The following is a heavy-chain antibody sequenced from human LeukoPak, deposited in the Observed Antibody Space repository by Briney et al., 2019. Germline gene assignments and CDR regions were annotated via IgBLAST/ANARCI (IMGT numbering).Heavy chain of an antibody. V-gene: IGHV3-66*01. CDR2: IYSGGSA. Sequence: GGSLRLSCAASGFTLSIKYMSWVRQAPGKGLEWVSEIYSGGSALYADSAEGRFTISRDNSKNTLYFQLHSMRADDTAVFFCARVSDDYYDYGPQGIYFDYWGQGTLVAVSS. D-gene: IGHD4-17*01. CDR1: GFTLSIKY. J-gene: IGHJ4*02. CDR3: ARVSDDYYDYGPQGIYFDY.